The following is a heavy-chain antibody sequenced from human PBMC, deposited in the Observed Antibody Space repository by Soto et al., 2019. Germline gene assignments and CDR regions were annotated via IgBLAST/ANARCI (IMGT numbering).Heavy chain of an antibody. J-gene: IGHJ4*02. CDR2: IKSDGSWA. D-gene: IGHD3-22*01. Sequence: EVQLVESGGGLVQPGGSLRLSCTASGFTFSSYWMHWVRQAPGKGLEWVSRIKSDGSWALYADSMEGRLTISRDNAKNTLYLQMNSLRAEDTAVYVRGDGDYYDGNGYLGRHWGQGTLVTVSS. CDR1: GFTFSSYW. CDR3: GDGDYYDGNGYLGRH. V-gene: IGHV3-74*01.